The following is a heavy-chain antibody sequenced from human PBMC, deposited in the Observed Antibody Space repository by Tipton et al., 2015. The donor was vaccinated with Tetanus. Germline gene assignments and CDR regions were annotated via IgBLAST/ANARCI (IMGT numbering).Heavy chain of an antibody. CDR3: ARANYDFPKKGPFDS. D-gene: IGHD3-3*01. CDR1: GDSISRGGYY. V-gene: IGHV4-61*08. Sequence: TLSLTCTVSGDSISRGGYYWNWIRQPPGKGLEWIGYISYSGSTNSNYSLKSRITISQDTSKNQFSLKLTSVTAADTAVYYCARANYDFPKKGPFDSWGQGTLVIVSS. CDR2: ISYSGST. J-gene: IGHJ4*02.